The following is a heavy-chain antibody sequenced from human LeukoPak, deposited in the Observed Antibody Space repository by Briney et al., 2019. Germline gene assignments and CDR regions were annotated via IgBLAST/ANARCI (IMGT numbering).Heavy chain of an antibody. V-gene: IGHV1-2*02. CDR1: GYTLTGYY. J-gene: IGHJ4*02. CDR2: INPNSGGT. Sequence: ASVKVSCKASGYTLTGYYMHWVRQAPGQGLEWMGWINPNSGGTNYAQKFQGRVTMTRDTSISTAYMELSRLRSDDTAVYYCARDLFSDGYSNSWDYWGQGTLVTVSS. D-gene: IGHD6-13*01. CDR3: ARDLFSDGYSNSWDY.